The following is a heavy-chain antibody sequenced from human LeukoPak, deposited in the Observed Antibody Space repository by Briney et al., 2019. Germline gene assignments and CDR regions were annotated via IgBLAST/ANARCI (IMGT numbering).Heavy chain of an antibody. CDR1: GHTFNNHF. V-gene: IGHV1-46*02. Sequence: ASVTASCKSSGHTFNNHFIHWVRQAPGQGLEWMGMINPRDGTTRTLQKFQGRVSMTRDTSTSTLYMGLSSLSSEDTATYFCARGADQEFDFWGQGTLVTVSS. J-gene: IGHJ4*02. CDR2: INPRDGTT. CDR3: ARGADQEFDF.